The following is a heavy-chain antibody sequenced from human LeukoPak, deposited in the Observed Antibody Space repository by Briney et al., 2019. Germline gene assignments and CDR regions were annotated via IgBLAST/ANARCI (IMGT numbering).Heavy chain of an antibody. J-gene: IGHJ6*03. CDR2: IWYGGSNK. D-gene: IGHD6-6*01. Sequence: GGSLRLSCAASGFTFSSYGMHWVRQAPGKGLEWVAVIWYGGSNKYYADSVKGRFTISRDNSKNTLYLQMNSLRAEDTAVYYCAKEGNIAARPNYYYYMDVWGKGTTVTVSS. CDR3: AKEGNIAARPNYYYYMDV. V-gene: IGHV3-30*02. CDR1: GFTFSSYG.